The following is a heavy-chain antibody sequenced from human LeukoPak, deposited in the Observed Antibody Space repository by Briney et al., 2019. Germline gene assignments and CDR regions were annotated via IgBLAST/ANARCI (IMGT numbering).Heavy chain of an antibody. CDR2: INHSGST. V-gene: IGHV4-34*01. J-gene: IGHJ4*02. Sequence: PSETLSLTCAVYGGSFSGYYWSWIRQPPGKGLEWIGEINHSGSTNYNPSLKSRVTISVDTSKNQFSLKLSSVTAADTAVYYCARLVDTAMVGNDYWGQGTLVTVSS. D-gene: IGHD5-18*01. CDR3: ARLVDTAMVGNDY. CDR1: GGSFSGYY.